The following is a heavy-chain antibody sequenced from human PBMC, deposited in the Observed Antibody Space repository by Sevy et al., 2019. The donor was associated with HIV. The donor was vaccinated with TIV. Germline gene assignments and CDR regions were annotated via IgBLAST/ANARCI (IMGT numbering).Heavy chain of an antibody. Sequence: GGSLRLSCAASGFTFSRYAINWVRQAPGKGLEWVAVISSDGRNKYYADSVKARFTISRDNSKNTLYLQMNSLRSEDTALYYCARDKGESSSSFLGELSYWGQGTLVTVSS. CDR2: ISSDGRNK. CDR3: ARDKGESSSSFLGELSY. D-gene: IGHD3-16*02. V-gene: IGHV3-30*04. J-gene: IGHJ4*02. CDR1: GFTFSRYA.